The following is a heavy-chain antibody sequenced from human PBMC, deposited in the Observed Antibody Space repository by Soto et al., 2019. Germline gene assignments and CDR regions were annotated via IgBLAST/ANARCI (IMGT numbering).Heavy chain of an antibody. CDR3: ARGGEGGSTSYYYYYRDV. V-gene: IGHV1-69*02. J-gene: IGHJ6*03. D-gene: IGHD2-2*01. CDR2: IIPILGIA. Sequence: QVQLVQSGAEVKKPGSSVKVSCKASGGTFSSYTISWVRQAPGQGLEWMGRIIPILGIANYAQKFQGRVTITADKSTSTAYMELSSLRSEDTAVYYCARGGEGGSTSYYYYYRDVWGKGTTVTVSS. CDR1: GGTFSSYT.